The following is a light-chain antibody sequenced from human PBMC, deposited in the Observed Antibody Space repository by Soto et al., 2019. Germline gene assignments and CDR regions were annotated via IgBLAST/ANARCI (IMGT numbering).Light chain of an antibody. Sequence: DIQITQSPTSLSASVGDRVTITCRASQSISSYLNWYQQKPGKAPKLLIYAASSLQSGVPSRFSGSGSGTDFTLTISSLQPEDFATYYCQQSYNTPVTFGQGTKVDIK. V-gene: IGKV1-39*01. CDR2: AAS. CDR3: QQSYNTPVT. J-gene: IGKJ2*01. CDR1: QSISSY.